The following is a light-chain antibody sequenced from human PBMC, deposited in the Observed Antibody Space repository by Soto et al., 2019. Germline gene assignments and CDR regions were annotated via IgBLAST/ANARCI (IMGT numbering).Light chain of an antibody. CDR3: LLYFDGPWV. J-gene: IGLJ3*02. V-gene: IGLV7-43*01. Sequence: QAVVTQEPSLTVSPGGTVTLTCASSAGAVSSADYPNWFQQKPGQPPRPLIYSTNNKHSWTPARFSGSLVGDKAALTLSDVQSEDEAIYYCLLYFDGPWVFGGGTKVTVL. CDR2: STN. CDR1: AGAVSSADY.